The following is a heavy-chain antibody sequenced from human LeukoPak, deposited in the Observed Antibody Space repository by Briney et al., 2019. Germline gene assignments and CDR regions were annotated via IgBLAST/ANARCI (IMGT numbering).Heavy chain of an antibody. CDR2: ISGSGGST. J-gene: IGHJ4*02. CDR1: GFTFRDYY. V-gene: IGHV3-23*01. CDR3: AKDKWDLLWFGELGDY. D-gene: IGHD3-10*01. Sequence: GGSLRLSCAASGFTFRDYYMNWIRQAPGKGLEWVSAISGSGGSTYYADSVKGRFTISRDNSKNTLYLQMNSLRAEDTAVYYCAKDKWDLLWFGELGDYWGQGTLVTVSS.